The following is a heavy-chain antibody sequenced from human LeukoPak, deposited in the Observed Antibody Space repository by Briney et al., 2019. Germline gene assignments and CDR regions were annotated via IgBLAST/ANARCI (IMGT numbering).Heavy chain of an antibody. CDR3: ARKLGTPGP. Sequence: GGSLRLSCAASGFTFSSYAMTWVRLAPGKGLEWVSTISGSGGGTYYADSVEGRFTISRDNSKNTLYLQMNSLRAEDTAVYYCARKLGTPGPWGQGTLVTVSS. CDR1: GFTFSSYA. D-gene: IGHD4-23*01. CDR2: ISGSGGGT. V-gene: IGHV3-23*01. J-gene: IGHJ5*02.